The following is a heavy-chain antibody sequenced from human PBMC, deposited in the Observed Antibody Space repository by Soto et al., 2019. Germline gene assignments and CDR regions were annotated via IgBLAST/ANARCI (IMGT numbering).Heavy chain of an antibody. CDR2: IYYFGRT. J-gene: IGHJ5*01. V-gene: IGHV4-31*03. CDR1: GGSISSGGYY. CDR3: ARSIDS. Sequence: QVQLQESGPGLVKPSQTLSLTCTVSGGSISSGGYYWTWIRQHPGKGLEWIGYIYYFGRTYYNPSLNCRVTISLDRSKNQFSLKLNSVTAADTAVYYCARSIDSWGQGTLATGSS.